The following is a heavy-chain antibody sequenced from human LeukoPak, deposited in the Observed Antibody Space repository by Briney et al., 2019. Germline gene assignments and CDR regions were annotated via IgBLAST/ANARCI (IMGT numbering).Heavy chain of an antibody. CDR1: GYTFTSYY. J-gene: IGHJ6*03. CDR2: INPSGGST. D-gene: IGHD6-6*01. V-gene: IGHV1-46*01. CDR3: ARDMGSGPQDYSSSSGVGYYYYYMDV. Sequence: GASVKVSCKASGYTFTSYYMHWVRQAPGQGLEWMGIINPSGGSTSYAQKFQGRVTMTRDMSTSTAYMELSRLRSDDTAVYYCARDMGSGPQDYSSSSGVGYYYYYMDVWGKGTTVTVSS.